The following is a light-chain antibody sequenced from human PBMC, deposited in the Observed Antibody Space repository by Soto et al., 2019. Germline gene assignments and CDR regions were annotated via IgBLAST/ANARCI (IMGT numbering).Light chain of an antibody. CDR3: CSYGGRILVI. CDR1: SSDIGGYNY. J-gene: IGLJ2*01. CDR2: AVS. Sequence: QSALTQPASVSGSPGQSFTISCTGTSSDIGGYNYVSWYQQYPGKAPRLLIYAVSNRPSAVSDRFSGSKSGNTASLTISGLQAEDEAHYYCCSYGGRILVIFGEGTKLTVL. V-gene: IGLV2-14*01.